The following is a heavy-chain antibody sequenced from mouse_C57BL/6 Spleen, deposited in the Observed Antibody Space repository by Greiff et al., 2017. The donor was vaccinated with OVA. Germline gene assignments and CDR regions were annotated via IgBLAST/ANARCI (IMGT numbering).Heavy chain of an antibody. CDR3: ATLYYDQGGVYFDY. CDR1: GFSLTSYG. J-gene: IGHJ2*01. Sequence: QVQLKESGPGLVQPSQSLSITCTVSGFSLTSYGVHWVRQSPGKGLEWLGVIWSGGSTDYNAAFISRLSISKDNSKSQVFFKMNSLQADDTAIYYCATLYYDQGGVYFDYWGQGTTLTVSS. D-gene: IGHD2-4*01. V-gene: IGHV2-2*01. CDR2: IWSGGST.